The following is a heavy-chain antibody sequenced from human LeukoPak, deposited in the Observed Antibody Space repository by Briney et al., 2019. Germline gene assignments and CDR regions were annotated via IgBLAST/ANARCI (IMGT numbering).Heavy chain of an antibody. CDR1: GVPITTFY. D-gene: IGHD5-24*01. CDR2: VSYAGST. Sequence: PSETLSLTCTVSGVPITTFYWSWIRQPPGEGLEWIGSVSYAGSTNYNPCLTCRVTLSIATANNQFSLRLSSVTTADTGLYFCARDRTRDGYNYGGSSYYYGLDVWGRGTTVSVSS. J-gene: IGHJ6*02. CDR3: ARDRTRDGYNYGGSSYYYGLDV. V-gene: IGHV4-59*01.